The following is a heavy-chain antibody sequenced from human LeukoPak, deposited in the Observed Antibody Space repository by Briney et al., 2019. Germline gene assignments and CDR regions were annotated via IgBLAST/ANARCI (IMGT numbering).Heavy chain of an antibody. J-gene: IGHJ6*02. CDR3: AKAFGSGSYYRSHYYGMDV. Sequence: GGSLRLSCAASGFTFDEYAMHWVRQAPGKGLEWVSGISCNSGSIGYADSVKGRFTISRDNAKNSLYLQMNSLRAEDTALYYCAKAFGSGSYYRSHYYGMDVWGQGTTVTVSS. CDR1: GFTFDEYA. CDR2: ISCNSGSI. V-gene: IGHV3-9*01. D-gene: IGHD3-10*01.